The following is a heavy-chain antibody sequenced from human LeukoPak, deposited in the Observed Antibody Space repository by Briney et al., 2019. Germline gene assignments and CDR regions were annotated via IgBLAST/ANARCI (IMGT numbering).Heavy chain of an antibody. CDR2: IYYSGST. CDR3: ARVATVGYCSSTSCIPSNWFDP. CDR1: GGSISSSSYY. D-gene: IGHD2-2*01. V-gene: IGHV4-39*07. Sequence: PSETLSLTCTVSGGSISSSSYYWGWIRQPPGKGLEWIGSIYYSGSTYYNPSLKSRVTISVDRSKNQFSLKLSSVTAADTAVYYCARVATVGYCSSTSCIPSNWFDPWGQGTLVTVSS. J-gene: IGHJ5*02.